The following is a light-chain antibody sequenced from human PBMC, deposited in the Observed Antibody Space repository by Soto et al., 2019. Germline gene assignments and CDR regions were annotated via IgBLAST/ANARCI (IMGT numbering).Light chain of an antibody. Sequence: QSVLTQPPSVSEAPRQRVTISCSGSSSNIGNNAVNWYQQLPGKAPKLLIYYDDLLPSGVSDRFSGSKSGTSASLAISGLQSEDEADYYCAAWDDSLNGLVFGGGTKVTAL. J-gene: IGLJ2*01. CDR1: SSNIGNNA. V-gene: IGLV1-36*01. CDR3: AAWDDSLNGLV. CDR2: YDD.